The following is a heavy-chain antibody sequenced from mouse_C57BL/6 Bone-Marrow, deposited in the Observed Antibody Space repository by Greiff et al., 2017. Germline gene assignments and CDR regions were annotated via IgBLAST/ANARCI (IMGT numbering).Heavy chain of an antibody. D-gene: IGHD2-3*01. CDR2: INPNNGGT. CDR3: APDDDGFYAMDY. J-gene: IGHJ4*01. CDR1: GYTFTDYY. V-gene: IGHV1-26*01. Sequence: EVQLQQSGPELVKPGASVKISCKASGYTFTDYYMNWVKQSHGKSLEWIGDINPNNGGTSYNQKFKGKATLTVDKSSSTAYMELPSLPYEASAVLYFAPDDDGFYAMDYWGQGTSVTVSS.